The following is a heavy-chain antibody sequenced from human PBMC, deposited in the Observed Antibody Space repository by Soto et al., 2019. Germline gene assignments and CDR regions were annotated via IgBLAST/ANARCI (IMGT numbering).Heavy chain of an antibody. J-gene: IGHJ4*02. CDR3: ARGPSCGGDCYLFDY. D-gene: IGHD2-21*02. Sequence: QVQLVQSGAEVKTPGASVEFSCKTSGYTFTSYYIHWVRQAPGQGLEWVAMINPGGGRTNYAQMFQGRVTLTRDTSTGTVDMELSSLTSDDTAVYYCARGPSCGGDCYLFDYWGQGSLVTVSS. CDR1: GYTFTSYY. CDR2: INPGGGRT. V-gene: IGHV1-46*01.